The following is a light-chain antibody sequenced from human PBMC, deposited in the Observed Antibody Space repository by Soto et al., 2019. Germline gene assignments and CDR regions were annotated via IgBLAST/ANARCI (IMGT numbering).Light chain of an antibody. CDR2: GAS. V-gene: IGKV3-15*01. CDR1: QSVSSN. CDR3: QQYGSSHPIT. Sequence: EIVMTQSPANLSVSPGERATLSCRASQSVSSNLAWYQQKPGQGPRLLIYGASTRATSIPARFSGSGSGTEFTLTINSLQSEDFAVYYCQQYGSSHPITFGQGTRLEIK. J-gene: IGKJ5*01.